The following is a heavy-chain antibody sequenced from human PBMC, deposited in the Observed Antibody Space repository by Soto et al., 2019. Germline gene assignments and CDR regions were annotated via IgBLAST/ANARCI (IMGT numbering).Heavy chain of an antibody. V-gene: IGHV1-8*01. J-gene: IGHJ4*02. CDR2: MNPNSGNT. CDR3: ERAYGDYDY. CDR1: GYTFTNYD. Sequence: QVQLVQSGTEVKKPGASGKVSCKASGYTFTNYDINWVRQATGQGLEWMGWMNPNSGNTGYAQKFQGRLTMTRDTAIRTAYMELSSLRSEDTAVYYCERAYGDYDYWGQGTLVTVSS. D-gene: IGHD4-17*01.